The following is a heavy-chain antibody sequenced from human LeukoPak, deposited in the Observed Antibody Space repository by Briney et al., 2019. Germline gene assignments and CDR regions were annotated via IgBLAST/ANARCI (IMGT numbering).Heavy chain of an antibody. Sequence: ASVKVSCKASGYTFTSYGFTWVRQAPGQGLEWMGWVSAYNGYTSYAQKFQGRVTMTTDSSTNTAYVELRSLRSDDTAVFYCSSSTSIAVSTDYWGQGTLVTVSS. CDR3: SSSTSIAVSTDY. CDR1: GYTFTSYG. D-gene: IGHD6-19*01. V-gene: IGHV1-18*01. J-gene: IGHJ4*02. CDR2: VSAYNGYT.